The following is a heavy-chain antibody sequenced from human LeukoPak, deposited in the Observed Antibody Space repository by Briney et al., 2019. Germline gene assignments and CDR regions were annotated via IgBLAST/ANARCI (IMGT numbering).Heavy chain of an antibody. Sequence: GGSLRLSCAASGFTFSSYAMSWVRQAPGKGLEWVSAISGSGGSTYYADSVKGRFTISRDNSKNTLYLQMDSLRAEDTAVYYCAKGSGWYDTPFDYWGQGTLVTVSS. J-gene: IGHJ4*02. CDR3: AKGSGWYDTPFDY. CDR2: ISGSGGST. V-gene: IGHV3-23*01. CDR1: GFTFSSYA. D-gene: IGHD6-19*01.